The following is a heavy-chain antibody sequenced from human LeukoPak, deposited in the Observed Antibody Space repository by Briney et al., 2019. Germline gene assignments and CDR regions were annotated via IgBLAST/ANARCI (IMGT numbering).Heavy chain of an antibody. CDR1: GGSISSYY. CDR3: ARSREWSDAFDI. D-gene: IGHD3-3*01. V-gene: IGHV4-59*01. CDR2: IYYSGST. Sequence: SETLPLTCTVSGGSISSYYWSWIRQPPGKGLEWIGYIYYSGSTNYNPSLKSGVTISVDTSKNQFSLKLSSVTAADTAVYYCARSREWSDAFDIWGQGTMVTVSS. J-gene: IGHJ3*02.